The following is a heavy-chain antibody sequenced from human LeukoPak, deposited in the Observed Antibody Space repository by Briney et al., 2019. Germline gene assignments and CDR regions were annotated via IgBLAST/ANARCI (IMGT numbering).Heavy chain of an antibody. J-gene: IGHJ6*02. D-gene: IGHD2-2*01. CDR3: TTCLNGAGQPVAIYYYGMDV. Sequence: ASVKVSCKVSGYTLTEMSIHWVRQAPGGALEWMGGFDPEDGETVYAPKFQGRVTMTEDASADTAYMELSSLRSEDTAVYYCTTCLNGAGQPVAIYYYGMDVWGQGTTVTVSS. CDR1: GYTLTEMS. V-gene: IGHV1-24*01. CDR2: FDPEDGET.